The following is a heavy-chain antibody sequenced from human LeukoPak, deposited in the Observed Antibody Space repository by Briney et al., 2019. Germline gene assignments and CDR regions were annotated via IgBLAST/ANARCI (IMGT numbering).Heavy chain of an antibody. V-gene: IGHV5-51*01. D-gene: IGHD6-19*01. CDR3: ARLGVAGRDAFDI. CDR1: GYSFSTYW. CDR2: IYPGDSDT. J-gene: IGHJ3*02. Sequence: GESLKISCKGSGYSFSTYWIGWVRQMPGKGLEWMGIIYPGDSDTRYSPSFQGQVTISVDKSISTAYLQWSSLKASDTAMYYCARLGVAGRDAFDIWGQGTMVTVSS.